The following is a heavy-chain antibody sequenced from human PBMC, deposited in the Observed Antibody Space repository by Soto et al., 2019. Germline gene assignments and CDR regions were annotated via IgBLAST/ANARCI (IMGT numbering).Heavy chain of an antibody. Sequence: GGSLRLSCAASGFTFSSYAMHWVRQAPGKGLEWVAVISYDGSNKYYADSVKGRFTISRDNSKNTLYLQMNSLRAEDTAVYYCARDLNPIVGVPAAIRPYYYYGMDVWGQGTTVTVS. J-gene: IGHJ6*02. D-gene: IGHD2-2*01. V-gene: IGHV3-30-3*01. CDR2: ISYDGSNK. CDR3: ARDLNPIVGVPAAIRPYYYYGMDV. CDR1: GFTFSSYA.